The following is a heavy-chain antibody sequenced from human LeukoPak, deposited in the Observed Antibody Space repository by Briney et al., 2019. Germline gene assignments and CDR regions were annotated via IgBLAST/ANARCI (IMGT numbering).Heavy chain of an antibody. CDR3: AINGGGDSGYGNFDY. D-gene: IGHD5-12*01. Sequence: KAGGSLGLSCAASGFTFSSYSMNWVRQAPGKGLEWVSSISSSSSYIYYADSVKGRFTISRDNAKNSLYLQMNSLRAEDTAFYYCAINGGGDSGYGNFDYWAREPWPPSPQ. CDR1: GFTFSSYS. V-gene: IGHV3-21*04. J-gene: IGHJ4*02. CDR2: ISSSSSYI.